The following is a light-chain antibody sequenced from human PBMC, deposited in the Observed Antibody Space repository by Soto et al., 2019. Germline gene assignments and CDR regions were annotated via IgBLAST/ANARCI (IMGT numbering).Light chain of an antibody. Sequence: EIVLTQSPGTLSLSPGERATLSCRASQSINNRYLAWYQQKPGQAPRLLIYAASSRATGIPDRFSGSGSGTDFTSTISRLEPEDVAVSYCQQYGSSPGFTFGPGTKVDIK. J-gene: IGKJ3*01. CDR3: QQYGSSPGFT. V-gene: IGKV3-20*01. CDR1: QSINNRY. CDR2: AAS.